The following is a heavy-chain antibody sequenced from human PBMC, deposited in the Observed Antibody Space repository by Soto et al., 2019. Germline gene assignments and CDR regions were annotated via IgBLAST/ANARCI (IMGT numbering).Heavy chain of an antibody. CDR2: ISGSGGST. CDR3: AKSPFIVVVPAAIPY. V-gene: IGHV3-23*01. CDR1: GFTFSSYA. Sequence: LRLSCAASGFTFSSYAMSWVRQAPGKGLEWVSAISGSGGSTYYADSVKGRFTISRDNSKNTLYLQMNSLRAEDTAVYYCAKSPFIVVVPAAIPYWGQGTLVTVS. D-gene: IGHD2-2*01. J-gene: IGHJ4*02.